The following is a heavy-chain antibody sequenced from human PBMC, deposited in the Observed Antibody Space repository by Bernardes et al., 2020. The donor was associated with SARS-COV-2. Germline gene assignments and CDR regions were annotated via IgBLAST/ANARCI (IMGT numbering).Heavy chain of an antibody. D-gene: IGHD3-9*01. J-gene: IGHJ6*02. V-gene: IGHV3-30-3*01. CDR2: ISYDGSNK. CDR1: GFTFSSYA. Sequence: GGSLRLSCAASGFTFSSYAMHWVRQAPGKGLEWVAVISYDGSNKYYADSVKGRFTISRDNSKNTLYLQMNSLRAEDTAVYYCARENRLDYDILTGYQYYYYYYGMDVWGQGTTVTVSS. CDR3: ARENRLDYDILTGYQYYYYYYGMDV.